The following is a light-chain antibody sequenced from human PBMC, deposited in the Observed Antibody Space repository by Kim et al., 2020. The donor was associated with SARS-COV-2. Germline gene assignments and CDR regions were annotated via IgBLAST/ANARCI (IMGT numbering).Light chain of an antibody. V-gene: IGLV3-1*01. CDR1: KLGDKY. CDR3: QAWDSSTAV. J-gene: IGLJ3*02. CDR2: QDT. Sequence: SVSPRQTASITCSGDKLGDKYAAWYQQKPGQSPVLVIHQDTKRPSGIPERFSGSNAGNTATLTISGTQAMDEADYYCQAWDSSTAVFGGGTQLTVL.